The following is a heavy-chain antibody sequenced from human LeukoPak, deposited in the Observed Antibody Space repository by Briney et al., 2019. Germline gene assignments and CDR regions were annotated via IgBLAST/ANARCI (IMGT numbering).Heavy chain of an antibody. CDR1: GGSISSSSYY. V-gene: IGHV4-39*01. J-gene: IGHJ4*02. CDR3: ARRRQLVQAVDY. CDR2: IYYSGST. Sequence: PSETLSLTCTVSGGSISSSSYYWGWIRQPPGKGLEWIGSIYYSGSTYYNPSLKSRLTISVDTSKNQFSLKLSSVTAADTAVYYCARRRQLVQAVDYWGQGTLVTVSS. D-gene: IGHD6-6*01.